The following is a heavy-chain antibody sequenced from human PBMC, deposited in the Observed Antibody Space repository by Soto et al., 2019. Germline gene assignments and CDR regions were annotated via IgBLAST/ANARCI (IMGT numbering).Heavy chain of an antibody. CDR2: INPNSGGT. J-gene: IGHJ3*02. V-gene: IGHV1-2*02. CDR1: GYTFTGYY. CDR3: ARDPTERPSDAFNI. Sequence: ASVTVSCTASGYTFTGYYMHWVRQAPGQGLEWMGWINPNSGGTNYAQKFQGRVTMTRDTSISTAYMELSRLRSDDTAVYYCARDPTERPSDAFNIGAQGKRFTVSS. D-gene: IGHD1-1*01.